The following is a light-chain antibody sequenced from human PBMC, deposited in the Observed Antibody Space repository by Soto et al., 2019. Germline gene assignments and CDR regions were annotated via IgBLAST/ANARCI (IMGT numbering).Light chain of an antibody. Sequence: IVFPQSPGTLSLSPGERATRSFKSSQRVSRSNIRWYQQKPGHAPSLLIYGASKRTTGVPDRFSGSGSDTEFTLIISRLEPEDFAVYYCHHYGSTLPPFGGGTKVDIK. CDR3: HHYGSTLPP. CDR2: GAS. V-gene: IGKV3-20*01. CDR1: QRVSRSN. J-gene: IGKJ4*01.